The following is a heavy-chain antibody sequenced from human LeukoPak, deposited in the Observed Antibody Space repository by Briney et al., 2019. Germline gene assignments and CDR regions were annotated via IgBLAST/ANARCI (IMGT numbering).Heavy chain of an antibody. CDR1: GFTFSSYA. J-gene: IGHJ4*02. V-gene: IGHV3-23*01. Sequence: PGGSLRLSCAVSGFTFSSYAMSWVRQAPGKGLEWVSAISAGGGGTNYAESVKGRFAISRDNSKNALYLQMNSLRVEDTAVYYCAKAGGYYYFDYWGQGSLVTVSS. D-gene: IGHD3-22*01. CDR3: AKAGGYYYFDY. CDR2: ISAGGGGT.